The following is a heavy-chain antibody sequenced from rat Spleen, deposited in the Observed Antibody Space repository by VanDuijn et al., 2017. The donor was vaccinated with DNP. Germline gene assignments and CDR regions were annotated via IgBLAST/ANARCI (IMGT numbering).Heavy chain of an antibody. Sequence: QVQLKESGPGLVQPSQTLSLTCTVSGFSLTNNSVHWVRQPPGKGLEWMGGIWGDGTTDYNLALKSRLSISRDTSKSQLFLKMNSLQTDDTAIYFCTRWAATAYYFDYWGQGVMVTISS. D-gene: IGHD1-1*01. CDR1: GFSLTNNS. CDR2: IWGDGTT. V-gene: IGHV2-1*01. CDR3: TRWAATAYYFDY. J-gene: IGHJ2*01.